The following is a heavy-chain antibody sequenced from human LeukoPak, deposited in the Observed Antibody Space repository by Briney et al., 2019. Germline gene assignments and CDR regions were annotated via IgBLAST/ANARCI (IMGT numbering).Heavy chain of an antibody. J-gene: IGHJ4*02. CDR2: IYPGDSDT. CDR1: GYSFTSFW. CDR3: AREGGYSGNGH. V-gene: IGHV5-51*01. Sequence: GEPPKISCKGSGYSFTSFWIGWGRQMPGEGLEWMGIIYPGDSDTRYSPSFQGQVTISADKSISTAYLQWSSLKASDTAMYYCAREGGYSGNGHWGQGTLVTVSS. D-gene: IGHD5-12*01.